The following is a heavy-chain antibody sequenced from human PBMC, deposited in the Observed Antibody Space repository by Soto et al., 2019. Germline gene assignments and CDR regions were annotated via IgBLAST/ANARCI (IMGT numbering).Heavy chain of an antibody. CDR3: ARGRLLHLNFEY. Sequence: GGSLRLSCAASVFTFSDYGLNWVRQTPGKGLEWVAFISNDGDGNNKYYADSVQGRFTISRDNSKNALYLQMNSLRPEDTAVYYCARGRLLHLNFEYWGKGTRVTVSS. D-gene: IGHD4-17*01. CDR2: ISNDGDGNNK. V-gene: IGHV3-30-3*01. CDR1: VFTFSDYG. J-gene: IGHJ4*02.